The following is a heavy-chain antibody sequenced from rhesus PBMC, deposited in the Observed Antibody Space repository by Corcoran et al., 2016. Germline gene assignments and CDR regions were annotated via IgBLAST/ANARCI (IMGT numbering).Heavy chain of an antibody. CDR1: GYSIRSNY. J-gene: IGHJ4*01. Sequence: QVQLQESGPGLVKPLETLSLTCAVSGYSIRSNYWTGILQPPGKGLAWLGYIYGSMGSPYYHPSSKSRVTSSADTSKNQFSRKLSSVTDAETAVYYCARRIGYNYSPWGQGVLVTVSS. D-gene: IGHD5-12*01. V-gene: IGHV4-147*01. CDR3: ARRIGYNYSP. CDR2: IYGSMGSP.